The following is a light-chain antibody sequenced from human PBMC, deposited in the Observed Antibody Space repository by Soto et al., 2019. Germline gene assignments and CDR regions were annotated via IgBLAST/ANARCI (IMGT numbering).Light chain of an antibody. CDR1: SSDVGSYNL. J-gene: IGLJ7*01. CDR3: CSYAGTSTHTV. Sequence: QSALTQPASVSGSPGQSITISCTGTSSDVGSYNLVSWYQQHPGKAPKLMISEVSKRPSGISDLLSGSKSGSTASLTIYGLQAEYEDDYYCCSYAGTSTHTVFGGGTQLTVL. V-gene: IGLV2-23*02. CDR2: EVS.